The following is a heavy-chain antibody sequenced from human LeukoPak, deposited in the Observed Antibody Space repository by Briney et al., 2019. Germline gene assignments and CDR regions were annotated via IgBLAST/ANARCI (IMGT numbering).Heavy chain of an antibody. Sequence: GGSLRLSCVVSGFTFSNYWMSWVRQAPGKGLEWMANIRQDGSEKYYVDSVKGRFTISRDNAKNSLFLQMNSLRAEDTAVYYCARGVFGVLTPFDFWGQGTLVTVSS. CDR1: GFTFSNYW. CDR2: IRQDGSEK. D-gene: IGHD3-3*01. CDR3: ARGVFGVLTPFDF. V-gene: IGHV3-7*04. J-gene: IGHJ4*02.